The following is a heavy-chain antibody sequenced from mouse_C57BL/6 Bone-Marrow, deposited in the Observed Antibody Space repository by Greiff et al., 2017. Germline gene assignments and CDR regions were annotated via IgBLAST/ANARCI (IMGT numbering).Heavy chain of an antibody. D-gene: IGHD2-1*01. V-gene: IGHV3-6*01. CDR2: ISYDGSN. CDR1: GYSIPSGYY. Sequence: EVQLQESGPGLVKPSQSLSLPCSVTGYSIPSGYYWNWIRQFPGHKLEWMGYISYDGSNNYNPSLKNRISITRDTSKNQFFLKLNSVNTEDTATYYGARADGNTWFAYWGQGTLVTVSA. J-gene: IGHJ3*01. CDR3: ARADGNTWFAY.